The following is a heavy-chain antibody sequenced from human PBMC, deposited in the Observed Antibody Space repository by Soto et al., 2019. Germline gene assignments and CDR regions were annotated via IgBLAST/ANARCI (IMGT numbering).Heavy chain of an antibody. J-gene: IGHJ3*02. V-gene: IGHV5-10-1*01. D-gene: IGHD3-22*01. CDR1: GYSFTSYW. CDR3: ARHITMIVVAGAFDI. CDR2: IDPSDSYT. Sequence: GEALKISCKGSGYSFTSYWISWVRQMPGKGLEWMGRIDPSDSYTNYSPSFQGHVTISADKSISTAYLQWSSLKASDTAMYYCARHITMIVVAGAFDIWGQGTMVTVSS.